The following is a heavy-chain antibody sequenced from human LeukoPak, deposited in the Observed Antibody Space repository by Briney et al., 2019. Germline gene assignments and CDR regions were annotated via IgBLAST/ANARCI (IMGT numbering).Heavy chain of an antibody. CDR3: ATSGPAATPDAFDI. Sequence: ASVKVSCKASGYTFTSYGISWVRQAPGQGLEWMGWISAYNGNTNYAQKLQGRVTMTTDTSTSTAYMELRSLRSDDTAVYYCATSGPAATPDAFDIWGQGTMVTVSS. V-gene: IGHV1-18*01. CDR1: GYTFTSYG. D-gene: IGHD2-15*01. CDR2: ISAYNGNT. J-gene: IGHJ3*02.